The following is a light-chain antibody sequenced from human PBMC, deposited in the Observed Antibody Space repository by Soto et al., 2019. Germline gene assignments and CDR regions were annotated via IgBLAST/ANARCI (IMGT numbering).Light chain of an antibody. J-gene: IGKJ2*03. Sequence: DIQTIQSPSTLSASVGDRVTITCRASQSISTWLAWYQQKPGKAPKFLIYDASNLETGVPSRFSGSGSGTEFTLTISGLQPDDFATYYCLQYNSYSYSFGQGTKLEIK. CDR2: DAS. CDR3: LQYNSYSYS. CDR1: QSISTW. V-gene: IGKV1-5*01.